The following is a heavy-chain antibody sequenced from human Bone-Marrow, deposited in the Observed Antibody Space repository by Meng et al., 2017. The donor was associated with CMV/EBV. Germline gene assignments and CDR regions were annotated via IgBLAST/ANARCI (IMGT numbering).Heavy chain of an antibody. CDR2: IKQDGSEK. J-gene: IGHJ3*02. CDR3: AKGTRITIFGVVGDAFDI. CDR1: GFTFSSYW. D-gene: IGHD3-3*01. Sequence: GESLKISCAASGFTFSSYWMSWVRQAPGKGLEWVANIKQDGSEKYYVDSVKGRFTISRDNSKNTLYLQMNSLRAEDTAVYYCAKGTRITIFGVVGDAFDIWGQGTMVTVSS. V-gene: IGHV3-7*01.